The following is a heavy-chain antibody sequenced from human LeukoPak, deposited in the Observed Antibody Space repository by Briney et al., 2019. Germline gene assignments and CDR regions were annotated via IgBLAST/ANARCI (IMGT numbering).Heavy chain of an antibody. V-gene: IGHV3-23*01. CDR1: GFTFSSYA. Sequence: QPGGSLRLSCAASGFTFSSYAMSWVRQAPGKGLEWVSAISGSGGSTYYADSVKGRFTISRDNAKNSLYLQMNSLRAEDTALYYCASEAVYYDSSGYPAFDIWGQGTMVTVSS. J-gene: IGHJ3*02. D-gene: IGHD3-22*01. CDR3: ASEAVYYDSSGYPAFDI. CDR2: ISGSGGST.